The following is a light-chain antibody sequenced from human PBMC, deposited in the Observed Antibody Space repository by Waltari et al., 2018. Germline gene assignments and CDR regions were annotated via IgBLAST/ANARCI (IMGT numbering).Light chain of an antibody. V-gene: IGKV2-40*01. Sequence: DVVMTQTPLSLPVTPGEPASISCRSSQSLLHSNGNTYLHWYLQKPGQSPRLLIYKLTSRESGVPDRFRGSGSGTDFTLKISRVGPEDVGVYYCMQSTKDPWTFGQGTKVEIK. CDR2: KLT. CDR3: MQSTKDPWT. J-gene: IGKJ1*01. CDR1: QSLLHSNGNTY.